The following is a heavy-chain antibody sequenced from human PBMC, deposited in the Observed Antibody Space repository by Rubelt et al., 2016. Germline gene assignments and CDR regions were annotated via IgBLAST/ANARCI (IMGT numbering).Heavy chain of an antibody. V-gene: IGHV4-34*01. D-gene: IGHD3-22*01. Sequence: QVQLKQWGAGLLKPSETLSVTCAVYGGSFSGYYWTWIRQPPGKGLEWIGEINHGGSTNHNPSLKSRVTIAVDTSKNQTSLKLSSVTAAETAVYYWARARHFYDNSYYYYFFDPWGQGTLVTVSS. CDR3: ARARHFYDNSYYYYFFDP. J-gene: IGHJ5*02. CDR1: GGSFSGYY. CDR2: INHGGST.